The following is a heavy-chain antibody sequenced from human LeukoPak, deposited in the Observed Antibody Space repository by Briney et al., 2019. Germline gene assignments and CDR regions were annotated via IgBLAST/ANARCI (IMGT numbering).Heavy chain of an antibody. D-gene: IGHD3-22*01. V-gene: IGHV1-18*01. CDR2: ISVYNGNT. Sequence: ASVKVSCKASGYIFTSYGNSWVRQAPGQGREWMGWISVYNGNTNYPQRLQGRVTMTTDTSTTTAYMELRSLRSDDTAVYYCARDINGYYYDSHGYYPTDLWGQGTLVTVSS. CDR1: GYIFTSYG. J-gene: IGHJ5*02. CDR3: ARDINGYYYDSHGYYPTDL.